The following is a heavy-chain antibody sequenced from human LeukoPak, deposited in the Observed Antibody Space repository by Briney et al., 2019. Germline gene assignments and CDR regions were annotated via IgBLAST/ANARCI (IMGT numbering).Heavy chain of an antibody. Sequence: GASVKISCKASGHTITCYYRHSVRQAPGQGFELIVIINPSGGSTSYAQKLQGIVTMTRDMSTSTVWRELSSLRSEDTAVYYCAREEVVGGGWFDPWGQETLVTVSS. CDR1: GHTITCYY. D-gene: IGHD2-15*01. CDR3: AREEVVGGGWFDP. J-gene: IGHJ5*02. CDR2: INPSGGST. V-gene: IGHV1-46*01.